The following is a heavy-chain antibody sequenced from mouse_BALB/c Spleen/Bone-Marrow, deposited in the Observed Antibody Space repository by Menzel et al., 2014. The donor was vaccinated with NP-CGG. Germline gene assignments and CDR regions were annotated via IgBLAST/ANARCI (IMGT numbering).Heavy chain of an antibody. Sequence: QVQLKESGPELVKPGASVRISCKASGFTFTSYYIHWVKQRPGQGLEWIGWINPGNVNTKYSEKFKGKATLTADKSSSTAYMQVSSLTSEDSAVYFCARDAMDYWGQGASVTVSS. CDR1: GFTFTSYY. CDR2: INPGNVNT. CDR3: ARDAMDY. V-gene: IGHV1S56*01. J-gene: IGHJ4*01.